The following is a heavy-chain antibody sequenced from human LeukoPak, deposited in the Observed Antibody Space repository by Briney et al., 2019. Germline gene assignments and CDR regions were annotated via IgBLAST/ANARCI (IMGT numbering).Heavy chain of an antibody. D-gene: IGHD3-16*02. V-gene: IGHV3-21*01. CDR2: ISSSSSYI. J-gene: IGHJ4*02. Sequence: GGSLRLSCAASGFTFSSYSMNWVRQAPGKGLEWVSSISSSSSYIYYADSVKGRFTISRDNAKNSLYPQMNSLRAEDTAVYYCARAVKGLYDYVWGSYRTDFDYWGQGTLVTVSS. CDR1: GFTFSSYS. CDR3: ARAVKGLYDYVWGSYRTDFDY.